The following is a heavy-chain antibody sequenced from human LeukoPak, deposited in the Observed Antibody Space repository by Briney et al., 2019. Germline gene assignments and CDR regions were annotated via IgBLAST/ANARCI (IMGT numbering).Heavy chain of an antibody. CDR3: VKIRNGDYDY. J-gene: IGHJ4*02. D-gene: IGHD4-17*01. V-gene: IGHV3-30*18. Sequence: PGRSLRLSCAASGFTFSSYGMHWVRQAPGKGLEWVAVISYDGSNKYYADSVKGRFTISRDNSKNTLDLQMSSLRAEDTAVYYCVKIRNGDYDYWGQGTLVTVSS. CDR2: ISYDGSNK. CDR1: GFTFSSYG.